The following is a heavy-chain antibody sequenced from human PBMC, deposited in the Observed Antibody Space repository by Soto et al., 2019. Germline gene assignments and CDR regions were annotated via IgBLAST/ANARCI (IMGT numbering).Heavy chain of an antibody. Sequence: QVQLVQSGAEVRKPGSSVKVSCKTSGGLISKYSFNWVRQAPGQGLEWMGGVLPISGSTDYAQKFQGRLTTTADRSTSTVYMELSRLRSVDTANYYCATIRVRGGPLRFEDGGQGMLISVSS. V-gene: IGHV1-69*06. CDR2: VLPISGST. J-gene: IGHJ4*01. D-gene: IGHD5-12*01. CDR1: GGLISKYS. CDR3: ATIRVRGGPLRFED.